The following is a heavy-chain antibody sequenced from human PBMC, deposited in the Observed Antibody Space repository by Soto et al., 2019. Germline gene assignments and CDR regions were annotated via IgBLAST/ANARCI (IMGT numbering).Heavy chain of an antibody. J-gene: IGHJ6*02. CDR3: ARVTINWNYYYYGMDV. CDR1: GYTFTSYG. CDR2: ISAYNGNT. V-gene: IGHV1-18*04. D-gene: IGHD1-1*01. Sequence: QVQLVQSGAEVKKPGASVKVSCKASGYTFTSYGISCVRQAPGQGLEWMGWISAYNGNTNYAQKLQGRVTMTTDTSTSTAYMELRSLRSDDTAVYYCARVTINWNYYYYGMDVWGQGTTVTVSS.